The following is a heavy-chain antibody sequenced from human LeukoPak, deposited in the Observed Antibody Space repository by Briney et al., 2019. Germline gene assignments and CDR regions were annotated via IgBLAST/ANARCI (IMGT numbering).Heavy chain of an antibody. D-gene: IGHD3-22*01. V-gene: IGHV3-74*01. CDR3: ARDRDTYYYDSSGYAL. CDR2: INSDGSST. J-gene: IGHJ4*02. CDR1: GFTFSDTW. Sequence: GGSLRLSCAASGFTFSDTWMHWVRQAPGKGLVWVSRINSDGSSTSYADSVKGRFTISRDNAKNTLYLQMNSLRAEDTAVYYCARDRDTYYYDSSGYALWGQGTLVTVSS.